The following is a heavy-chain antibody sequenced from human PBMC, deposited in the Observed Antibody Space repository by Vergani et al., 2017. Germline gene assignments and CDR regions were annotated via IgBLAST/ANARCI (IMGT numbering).Heavy chain of an antibody. CDR3: ARGENYDYVWGNYYFDY. Sequence: EVQLLESGGGLVQPGGSLRLSCAASGFPFSSYAMSWVRQAPGTGREWVSAISGSSTYSADSVKGRFTISRDNSKKTLYLQMNSLRAEDTALYFCARGENYDYVWGNYYFDYWGQGTLVTVSS. D-gene: IGHD3-16*01. V-gene: IGHV3-23*01. CDR1: GFPFSSYA. CDR2: ISGSST. J-gene: IGHJ4*02.